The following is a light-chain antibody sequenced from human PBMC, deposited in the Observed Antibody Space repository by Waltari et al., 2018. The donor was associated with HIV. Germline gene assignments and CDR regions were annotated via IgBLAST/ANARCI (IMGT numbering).Light chain of an antibody. Sequence: SVLTPPPSASGTPGQKVTISCSGSSSNIGSNSVFWYQQRPGAAPKLLIHRDTQRPSGVPDRFSGSKSGTSASLAISGLRSEDEAVYSCATWDDSLNGVLFGGGTNLNVL. J-gene: IGLJ2*01. CDR3: ATWDDSLNGVL. CDR1: SSNIGSNS. V-gene: IGLV1-47*01. CDR2: RDT.